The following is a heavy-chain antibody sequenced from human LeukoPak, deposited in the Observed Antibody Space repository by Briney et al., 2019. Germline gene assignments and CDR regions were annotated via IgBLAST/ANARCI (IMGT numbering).Heavy chain of an antibody. CDR1: GGSFSSYY. V-gene: IGHV4-34*01. CDR3: AKGGKGFPLGLRFDS. Sequence: SETLSLTCAVYGGSFSSYYWSWIRQPPGKGLEWIGEINHSGSTNYNPSLKSRVTISVDTSKNQFSLNLTSLTAADTAVYYCAKGGKGFPLGLRFDSWGQGTLVSVSS. CDR2: INHSGST. J-gene: IGHJ4*02. D-gene: IGHD2-21*01.